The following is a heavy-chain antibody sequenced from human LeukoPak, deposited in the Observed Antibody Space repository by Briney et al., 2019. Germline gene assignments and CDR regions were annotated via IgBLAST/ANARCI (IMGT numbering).Heavy chain of an antibody. D-gene: IGHD3-10*01. Sequence: PGGSLRLPCEASGFTFINAWMSWVRQAPGKGLEWVGRIKSKSDDGTTDFAAPVKGRFSISRDDSKNTLYLQMNSLKTEDTAVYYCTTERLLWFGELLTGFDYWGQGTLVTVSS. J-gene: IGHJ4*02. CDR1: GFTFINAW. CDR2: IKSKSDDGTT. CDR3: TTERLLWFGELLTGFDY. V-gene: IGHV3-15*01.